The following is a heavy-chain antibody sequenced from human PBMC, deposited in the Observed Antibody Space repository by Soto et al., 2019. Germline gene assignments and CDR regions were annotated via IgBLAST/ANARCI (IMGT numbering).Heavy chain of an antibody. J-gene: IGHJ4*01. CDR1: GFPFGDYA. CDR2: IRNKVYGGTT. CDR3: TRDYAFDA. D-gene: IGHD4-17*01. Sequence: SLRPFCPAPGFPFGDYAMGLVRQAPGKGLECVAFIRNKVYGGTTEYAACVKGRFTISRDDSKSIAYLQMNSLKTEHTDVYYCTRDYAFDAWGHGTLVTVSS. V-gene: IGHV3-49*04.